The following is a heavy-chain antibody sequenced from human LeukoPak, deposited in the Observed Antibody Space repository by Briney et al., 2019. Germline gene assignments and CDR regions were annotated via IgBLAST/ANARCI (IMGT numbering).Heavy chain of an antibody. Sequence: PRRSLRLSCAASGFTFSSYGLHWVRQAPGKGLEWVALISSDGSNNYYANSVKGRFTISRDNSKNTLYLQMNSLRAEDTAVYYCAKDGPPTVTRGSFDYWGQGTLVTVSS. V-gene: IGHV3-30*18. CDR1: GFTFSSYG. CDR2: ISSDGSNN. J-gene: IGHJ4*02. D-gene: IGHD4-11*01. CDR3: AKDGPPTVTRGSFDY.